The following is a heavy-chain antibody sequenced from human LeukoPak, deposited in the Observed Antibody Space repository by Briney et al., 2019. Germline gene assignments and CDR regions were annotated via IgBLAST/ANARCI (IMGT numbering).Heavy chain of an antibody. J-gene: IGHJ3*02. D-gene: IGHD3-9*01. CDR1: GYSFTSYW. Sequence: TGESLKISCKGSGYSFTSYWIGWVRQVPGKGLEWMGIIYPGDSDTRYSPSFQGQVTISADKSISTAYLQWSSLKASDTAMYYCARGGYFDWYSHAFDIWGQGTMVTVSS. CDR2: IYPGDSDT. CDR3: ARGGYFDWYSHAFDI. V-gene: IGHV5-51*01.